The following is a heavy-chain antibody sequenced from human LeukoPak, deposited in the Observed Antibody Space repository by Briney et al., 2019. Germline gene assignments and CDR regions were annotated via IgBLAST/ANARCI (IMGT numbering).Heavy chain of an antibody. V-gene: IGHV3-53*01. CDR1: GFTVSSNY. D-gene: IGHD3-9*01. CDR2: IYSGGSA. Sequence: PGGSLRLSCAASGFTVSSNYMSWVRQAPGKGLEWVSVIYSGGSAYYADSVKGRFTISRDNSKNTLYLQMNSLRAEDTAVYYCARDDYDILTGYRDYWGQGTLVTVSS. CDR3: ARDDYDILTGYRDY. J-gene: IGHJ4*02.